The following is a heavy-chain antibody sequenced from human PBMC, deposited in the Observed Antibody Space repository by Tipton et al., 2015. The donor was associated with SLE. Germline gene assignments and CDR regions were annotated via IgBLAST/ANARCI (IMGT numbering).Heavy chain of an antibody. J-gene: IGHJ6*03. D-gene: IGHD3-3*01. CDR2: ISAYNGNT. V-gene: IGHV1-18*01. Sequence: QSGAEVKKPGASVKVSCKASGYTFTSYGISWVRQAPGQGLEWMGWISAYNGNTNYAQKLQGRVTMTTDTSTSTAYMELRGLRSDDSAVYYCARVNYDFWSGSTAWYSMAVWGKGTTVTVSS. CDR1: GYTFTSYG. CDR3: ARVNYDFWSGSTAWYSMAV.